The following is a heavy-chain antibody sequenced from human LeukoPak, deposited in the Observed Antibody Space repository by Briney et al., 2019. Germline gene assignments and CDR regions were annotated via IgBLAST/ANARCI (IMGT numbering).Heavy chain of an antibody. CDR3: ARTTVTTSFDY. J-gene: IGHJ4*02. CDR1: GYTFTSYD. Sequence: GSVKVSCKASGYTFTSYDINWVRQAPGQGLEWMGIINPSGGSTSYAQKFQGRVTMTRDTSTSTVYMELSSLRSEDTAVYYCARTTVTTSFDYWGQGTLVTVSS. V-gene: IGHV1-46*01. D-gene: IGHD4-11*01. CDR2: INPSGGST.